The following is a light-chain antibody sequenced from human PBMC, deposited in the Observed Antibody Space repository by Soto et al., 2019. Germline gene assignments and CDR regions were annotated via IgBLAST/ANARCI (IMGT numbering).Light chain of an antibody. CDR2: EVS. J-gene: IGLJ2*01. V-gene: IGLV2-14*01. CDR3: SSYTSSTTVV. CDR1: SSDVGGYNY. Sequence: QSALTQPASVSGSPGQSITVSCTGTSSDVGGYNYVSWYQHHPGKAPKLIIFEVSNRPSGVSNRFSGSKSGNTASLTISGLQADDEADYYCSSYTSSTTVVFGGGTKLTVL.